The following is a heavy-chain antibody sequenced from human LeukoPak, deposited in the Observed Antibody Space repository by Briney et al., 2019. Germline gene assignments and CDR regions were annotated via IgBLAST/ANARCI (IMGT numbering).Heavy chain of an antibody. Sequence: GGSLRLSCAASGFTFSNAWMSWVRQAPGKGLEWVGRIKSKTDGGTTDYAAPVKGRFTISRDDSKNTLYLQMNSLKTEDTAVYYCTTDWAWIRYFDWFNPPNQIPYWGQGTLVTVSS. CDR2: IKSKTDGGTT. CDR3: TTDWAWIRYFDWFNPPNQIPY. V-gene: IGHV3-15*01. D-gene: IGHD3-9*01. J-gene: IGHJ4*02. CDR1: GFTFSNAW.